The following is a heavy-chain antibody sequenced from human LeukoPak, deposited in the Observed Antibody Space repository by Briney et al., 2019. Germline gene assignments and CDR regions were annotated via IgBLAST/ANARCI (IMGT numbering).Heavy chain of an antibody. D-gene: IGHD3-3*01. CDR1: GFTFSSYS. CDR2: ISSSSSTI. Sequence: PGGSLRLSCAASGFTFSSYSMNWVRQAPGKGLEWVSYISSSSSTIHYADSVKGRFTISRDNAKNSLYLQMNSLRAEDTAVYYCARDSETYYDFWSGYYGSFDYWGQGTLVTVSS. CDR3: ARDSETYYDFWSGYYGSFDY. J-gene: IGHJ4*02. V-gene: IGHV3-48*01.